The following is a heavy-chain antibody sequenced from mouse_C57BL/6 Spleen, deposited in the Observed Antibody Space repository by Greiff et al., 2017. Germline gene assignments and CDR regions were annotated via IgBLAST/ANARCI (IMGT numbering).Heavy chain of an antibody. Sequence: QVQLQQSGPELVKPGASVKISCKASGYAFSSSWMNWVKQRPGKGLEWIGRIYPGDGDTNYNEKFKGKATLTADKSSSTAYMQLSSLTSEDSAVYFCARGGYSNPYYFDYWGQGTTLTVSS. D-gene: IGHD2-5*01. V-gene: IGHV1-82*01. CDR3: ARGGYSNPYYFDY. CDR2: IYPGDGDT. J-gene: IGHJ2*01. CDR1: GYAFSSSW.